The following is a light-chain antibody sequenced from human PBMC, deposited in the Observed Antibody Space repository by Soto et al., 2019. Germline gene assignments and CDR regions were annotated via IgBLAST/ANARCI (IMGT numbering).Light chain of an antibody. J-gene: IGLJ2*01. V-gene: IGLV2-14*01. CDR1: SSDVGDYNY. CDR3: SSYTSSTRL. CDR2: EVT. Sequence: QSALTQPAPVSGSPGQSITISCSGFSSDVGDYNYVSWYQQHAGKVPKLIIYEVTNRPLGVSNRFSGSKSGYTASLTISGLHTDDEADYYCSSYTSSTRLFGGGTKVTVL.